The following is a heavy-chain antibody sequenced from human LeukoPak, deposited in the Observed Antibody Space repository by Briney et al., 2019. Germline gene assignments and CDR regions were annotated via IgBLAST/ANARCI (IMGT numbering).Heavy chain of an antibody. D-gene: IGHD2/OR15-2a*01. V-gene: IGHV3-74*01. CDR3: ARGNSGTSDY. CDR1: GVTFSSYW. J-gene: IGHJ4*02. Sequence: GGTLRLSCAASGVTFSSYWMHWVRQAPGKGLVWVSLINPAGSNTTSAASVKGRFTKSRDNGKNTLYLQMNSLRAEDTAVYYCARGNSGTSDYWGQGTLVTVSS. CDR2: INPAGSNT.